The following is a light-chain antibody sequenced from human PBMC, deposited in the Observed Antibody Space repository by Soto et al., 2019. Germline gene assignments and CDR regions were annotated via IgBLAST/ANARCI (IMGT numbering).Light chain of an antibody. CDR1: SRDVGRYNY. V-gene: IGLV2-14*01. J-gene: IGLJ3*02. CDR2: EVS. CDR3: SLYTISRV. Sequence: QSALTQPASVSGSPGQSITISCTGTSRDVGRYNYVSWYQQHPGKAPKLMIYEVSNRPSGVSNRFSGSKSGNTASLTISGLQAEDEADYYCSLYTISRVFGGGTKVTVL.